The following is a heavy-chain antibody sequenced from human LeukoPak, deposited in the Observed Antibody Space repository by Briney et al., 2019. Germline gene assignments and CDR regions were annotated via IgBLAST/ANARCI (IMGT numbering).Heavy chain of an antibody. V-gene: IGHV3-23*01. J-gene: IGHJ6*02. Sequence: PGGSLRLSCAASGFTFSSYAMSWVRQAPGKGLEWVSAISGSGGSTYYADSVKGRFTISRDNSKNTLYLQMNSLRAEDTAVYYCARDCFYYDILTGYQPAGCMDVWGQGTTVTVSS. CDR2: ISGSGGST. CDR1: GFTFSSYA. CDR3: ARDCFYYDILTGYQPAGCMDV. D-gene: IGHD3-9*01.